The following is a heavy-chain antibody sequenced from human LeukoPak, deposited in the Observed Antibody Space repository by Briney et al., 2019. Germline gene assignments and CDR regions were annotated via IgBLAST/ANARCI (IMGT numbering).Heavy chain of an antibody. CDR3: ARGGSYSAASFDY. J-gene: IGHJ4*02. D-gene: IGHD1-26*01. Sequence: PGGSLRLSCAASGFTFSSYGMHWVRQAPGKGLERVAFIRYDGSNKYYADSVKGRFTISRDNSKNTLYLQMNSLRAEDTAVYYCARGGSYSAASFDYWGQGTLVTVSS. CDR1: GFTFSSYG. CDR2: IRYDGSNK. V-gene: IGHV3-30*02.